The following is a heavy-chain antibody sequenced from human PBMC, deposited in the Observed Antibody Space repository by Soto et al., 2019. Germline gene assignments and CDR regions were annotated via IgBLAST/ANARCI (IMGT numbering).Heavy chain of an antibody. CDR1: GFTFSSYG. CDR2: ISYDGSNK. CDR3: AKDMGCSGGSCYQGGFDY. Sequence: QVQLVESGGGVVQPGRSLRLSCAASGFTFSSYGMHWVRQAPGKGLEWVAVISYDGSNKYYADSVKGRFTISRDNSKNTLYLQMNCLRAEDTAVYYCAKDMGCSGGSCYQGGFDYWGQGTLVTVSP. J-gene: IGHJ4*02. V-gene: IGHV3-30*18. D-gene: IGHD2-15*01.